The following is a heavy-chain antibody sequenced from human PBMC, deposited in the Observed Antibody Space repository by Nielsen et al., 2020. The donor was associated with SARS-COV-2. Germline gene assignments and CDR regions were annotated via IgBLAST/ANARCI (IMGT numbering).Heavy chain of an antibody. CDR1: GFTFSSYG. CDR2: IWYDGSNK. CDR3: AGHLSWYGMDV. Sequence: AGSLRLSCAASGFTFSSYGMHWVRQAPGKGLEWVAVIWYDGSNKYYADSVKGRFTISRDNSKNTLYLQMNSLRAEDTAVYYCAGHLSWYGMDVWGQGTTVTVSS. D-gene: IGHD3-16*02. J-gene: IGHJ6*02. V-gene: IGHV3-33*01.